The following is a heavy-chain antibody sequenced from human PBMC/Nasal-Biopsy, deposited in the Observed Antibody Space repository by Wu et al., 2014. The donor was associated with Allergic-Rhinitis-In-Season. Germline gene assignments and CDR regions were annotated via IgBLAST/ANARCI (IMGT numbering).Heavy chain of an antibody. J-gene: IGHJ6*02. V-gene: IGHV3-21*06. CDR1: GFTFSTNI. CDR3: ARDLRNPMACGCMDV. D-gene: IGHD5-24*01. CDR2: ISSRSSYI. Sequence: LRLSCAASGFTFSTNIMNWLRQAPGKGLEWVSSISSRSSYIYYADSVKGRFTISRDNAKNSLYLQMNSLRAEDTAVYYCARDLRNPMACGCMDVWGQGTTVTVSS.